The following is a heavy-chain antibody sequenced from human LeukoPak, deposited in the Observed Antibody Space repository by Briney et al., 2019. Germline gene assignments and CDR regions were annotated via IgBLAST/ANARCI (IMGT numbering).Heavy chain of an antibody. J-gene: IGHJ5*02. V-gene: IGHV1-69*01. Sequence: SVKVSCKASGGTFSSYAISWVRQAPGQGLEWMGGIIPIFGTANYAQKFQGRVTITADESTSTAYMELSSLRSEDTAVYYCAIEIVGLGEATNWFDPWGQGTLVTVSS. CDR1: GGTFSSYA. CDR2: IIPIFGTA. D-gene: IGHD3-22*01. CDR3: AIEIVGLGEATNWFDP.